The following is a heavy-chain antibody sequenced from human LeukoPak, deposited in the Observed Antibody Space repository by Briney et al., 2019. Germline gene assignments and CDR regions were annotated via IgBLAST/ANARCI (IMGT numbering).Heavy chain of an antibody. Sequence: GGSLRLSCAVSGFTFSDHYMDWVRQAPGKGLEWVGRSRNRAKNYTTDYAASVKGRFTISRDDSKSTLYLQMNSLETEDAAVYYCSRDATGDHWGQGTLVSVSS. CDR3: SRDATGDH. CDR1: GFTFSDHY. CDR2: SRNRAKNYTT. V-gene: IGHV3-72*01. J-gene: IGHJ4*02.